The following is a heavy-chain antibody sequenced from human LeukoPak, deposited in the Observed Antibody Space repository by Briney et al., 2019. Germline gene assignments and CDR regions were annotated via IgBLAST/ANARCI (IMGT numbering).Heavy chain of an antibody. Sequence: SETLSLTCTVSGGSISSGGYYWSWIRQHPGKGLEWIGYIYYGGSTYYNPSLKSRVTISVDTSKNQFSLKLSSVTAADTAVYYCARDSEGHYGSGSYVNWFDPWGQGTLVTVSS. CDR2: IYYGGST. CDR3: ARDSEGHYGSGSYVNWFDP. V-gene: IGHV4-31*03. J-gene: IGHJ5*02. CDR1: GGSISSGGYY. D-gene: IGHD3-10*01.